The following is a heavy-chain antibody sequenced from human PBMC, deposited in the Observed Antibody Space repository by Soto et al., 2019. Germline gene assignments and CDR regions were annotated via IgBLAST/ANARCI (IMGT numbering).Heavy chain of an antibody. CDR1: GGSVSSGPYH. J-gene: IGHJ4*02. Sequence: QVQLQESGPGLVKTSDTLSRTCTVSGGSVSSGPYHWNWVRQPPGKGLEWIGHISYSGTANYNPSLRGRVIMATDTSMNQFSMRLTSVTAADTAVYYCMRSHGAYWGQGALVTVSP. CDR3: MRSHGAY. CDR2: ISYSGTA. D-gene: IGHD2-8*01. V-gene: IGHV4-61*01.